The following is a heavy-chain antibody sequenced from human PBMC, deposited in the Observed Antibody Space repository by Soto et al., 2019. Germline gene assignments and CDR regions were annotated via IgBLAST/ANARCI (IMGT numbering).Heavy chain of an antibody. V-gene: IGHV4-39*01. D-gene: IGHD6-13*01. J-gene: IGHJ3*02. Sequence: QLLESGPGLVQPSETLSLTCTVSGGSISTSSYYWDWVRQPPGKGLEWIGNVYYSGNNHYNPSLESRVTMSIDTSKNQFSLRLSSVTAADTAIYYCARHPRSGSTTWDESLDIWGQGTMVTVSS. CDR1: GGSISTSSYY. CDR2: VYYSGNN. CDR3: ARHPRSGSTTWDESLDI.